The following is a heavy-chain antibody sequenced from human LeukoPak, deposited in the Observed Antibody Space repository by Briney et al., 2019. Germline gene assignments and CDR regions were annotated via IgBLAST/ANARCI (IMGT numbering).Heavy chain of an antibody. Sequence: GGSLRLSCAASGFTVSSNYMNWVRQAPGKGLEWVSSISSSSNYIYYADSVKGRFTISRDNAKNSLYLLMNSLRADDTAVYYCARLVTPDYYFDYWGQGTLGTVSS. CDR3: ARLVTPDYYFDY. D-gene: IGHD2-21*02. V-gene: IGHV3-21*01. CDR1: GFTVSSNY. J-gene: IGHJ4*02. CDR2: ISSSSNYI.